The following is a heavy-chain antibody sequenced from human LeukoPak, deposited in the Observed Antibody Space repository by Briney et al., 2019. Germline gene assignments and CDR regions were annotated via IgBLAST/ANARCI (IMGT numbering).Heavy chain of an antibody. Sequence: PGGSLRLSCAASGFTFSSYSMNWVRQAPGKGLEWVSSISSSSSYIYYADSVKGRFTISRDNAKNSLYLQMNSLRAEDTAVYYCARDSTVRSDRTDYFDYWGQGTLVTVSS. J-gene: IGHJ4*02. CDR3: ARDSTVRSDRTDYFDY. D-gene: IGHD3-10*01. CDR2: ISSSSSYI. V-gene: IGHV3-21*01. CDR1: GFTFSSYS.